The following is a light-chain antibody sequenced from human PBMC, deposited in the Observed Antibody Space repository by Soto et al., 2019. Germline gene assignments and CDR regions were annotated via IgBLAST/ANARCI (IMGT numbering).Light chain of an antibody. J-gene: IGKJ4*01. V-gene: IGKV3-20*01. CDR3: QPGSNWIT. CDR2: GAS. Sequence: EIVLTHSTGTLSLYPGRRATVSCMASQSVSSSYLAWYQQKPGQAPRLLIYGASTRATGIPARFSGSGSGTDFTLTISSLEPEECAVYYCQPGSNWITFGGGTKVDIK. CDR1: QSVSSSY.